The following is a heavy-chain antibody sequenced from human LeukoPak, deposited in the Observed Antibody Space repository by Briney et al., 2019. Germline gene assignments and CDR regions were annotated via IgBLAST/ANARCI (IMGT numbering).Heavy chain of an antibody. CDR2: INHSGST. V-gene: IGHV4-34*01. J-gene: IGHJ4*02. Sequence: SEALSLTCAVYGGSFSGYYWSWIRQPPGKGLEWIGEINHSGSTNYNPSLKSRVTISVDTSKNQFSLKLSSVTAADTAVYYCARSGATVTTGDWGQGTLVTVSS. CDR1: GGSFSGYY. D-gene: IGHD4-17*01. CDR3: ARSGATVTTGD.